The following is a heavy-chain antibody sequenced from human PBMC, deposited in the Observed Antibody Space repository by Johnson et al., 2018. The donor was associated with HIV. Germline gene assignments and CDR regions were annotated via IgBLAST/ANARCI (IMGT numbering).Heavy chain of an antibody. CDR1: GFTFSSYW. D-gene: IGHD6-6*01. CDR3: ARATGQLGGAFDI. V-gene: IGHV3-7*05. CDR2: IKQDGSEK. Sequence: VQLVESGGGLIQPGGSLRLSCAVSGFTFSSYWMTWVRQAPGKGLEWVANIKQDGSEKYYVDSVKGRFTISRDNAKNSLYLQMNSLRAEDTAVYYCARATGQLGGAFDIWGQGTKVIVSS. J-gene: IGHJ3*02.